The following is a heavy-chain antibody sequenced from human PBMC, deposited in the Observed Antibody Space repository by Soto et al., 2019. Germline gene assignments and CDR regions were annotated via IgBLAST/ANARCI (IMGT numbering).Heavy chain of an antibody. V-gene: IGHV4-4*02. CDR2: IYHSGST. CDR3: ARAIETAMDPCDY. Sequence: SETLSLTCAVSGGSISSSNWWSWVRQPPGKGLEWIGEIYHSGSTNYNPSLKSRVTISVDKSKNQFSLKLSSVTAADTALYYCARAIETAMDPCDYWGQGALVTVSS. J-gene: IGHJ4*02. CDR1: GGSISSSNW. D-gene: IGHD5-18*01.